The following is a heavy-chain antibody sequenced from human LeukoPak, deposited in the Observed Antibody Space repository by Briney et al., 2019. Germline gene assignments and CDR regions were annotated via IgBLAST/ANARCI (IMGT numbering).Heavy chain of an antibody. V-gene: IGHV3-23*01. D-gene: IGHD3-9*01. J-gene: IGHJ3*02. Sequence: GGSLRLSCAASGFTFSSYAMSWVRQAPGKGLEWVSGISGSDGSTNYADSVKGRFTISRENSKNTLYLQMNSLRSDDTAVYYCASEKRPHYDFLTGYYFRGGNDVFDIWGQGKMVTVSS. CDR1: GFTFSSYA. CDR3: ASEKRPHYDFLTGYYFRGGNDVFDI. CDR2: ISGSDGST.